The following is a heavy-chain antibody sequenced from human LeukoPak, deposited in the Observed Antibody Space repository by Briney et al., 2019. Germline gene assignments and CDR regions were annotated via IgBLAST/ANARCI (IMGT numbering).Heavy chain of an antibody. CDR2: IYSAGAT. D-gene: IGHD3-10*01. V-gene: IGHV3-53*01. J-gene: IGHJ4*02. CDR3: ASGGLGARKYYSDPFHY. Sequence: GGSLRLSCAASGFTVSSNYVSWVRQAPGKGLEWVSLIYSAGATYYADSVRGRFTISRDNSKNTVSLQMNSLRAEDTAVYYCASGGLGARKYYSDPFHYWGQGTLVTVSS. CDR1: GFTVSSNY.